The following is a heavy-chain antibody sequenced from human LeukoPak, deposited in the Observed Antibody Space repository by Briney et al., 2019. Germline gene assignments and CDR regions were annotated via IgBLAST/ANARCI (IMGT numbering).Heavy chain of an antibody. D-gene: IGHD1-20*01. J-gene: IGHJ4*02. CDR1: GFTLITYL. CDR2: INSDASIT. CDR3: VRDITGTTEFDY. V-gene: IGHV3-74*01. Sequence: GGSLSLSCAASGFTLITYLMTWVGQAPGGGLVWVSTINSDASITRYPDSVKGRFTISRDSAKNTLDLQMDSLRAEDTAVYYCVRDITGTTEFDYWGQGTLVTVSS.